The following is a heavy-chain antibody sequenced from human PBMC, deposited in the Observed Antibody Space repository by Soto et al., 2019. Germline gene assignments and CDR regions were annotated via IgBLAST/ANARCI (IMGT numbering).Heavy chain of an antibody. CDR1: GGSISSYY. CDR3: ARAGPLGGVIVFDAFDI. J-gene: IGHJ3*02. Sequence: SETLSLTCTVSGGSISSYYWSWIRQPPGKGLEWIGYIYYSGSTNYNPSLKSRVTISVDTSKNQFSLKLSSVTAADTAVYYCARAGPLGGVIVFDAFDIWGQGTMVTVSS. V-gene: IGHV4-59*01. D-gene: IGHD3-16*02. CDR2: IYYSGST.